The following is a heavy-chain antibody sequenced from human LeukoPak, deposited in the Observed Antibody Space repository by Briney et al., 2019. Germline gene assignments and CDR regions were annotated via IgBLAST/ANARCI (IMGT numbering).Heavy chain of an antibody. V-gene: IGHV3-21*01. D-gene: IGHD7-27*01. CDR1: GFTFTSYN. Sequence: PGGSLRLSCAASGFTFTSYNMNWVRQAPGKGLEWVSSITSSSSYIYYADSVKGRFTISRDNTKNSLYLQMNSLRAEDTAVYYCARDYTGGWNDYWGQGTLVIVSS. J-gene: IGHJ4*02. CDR2: ITSSSSYI. CDR3: ARDYTGGWNDY.